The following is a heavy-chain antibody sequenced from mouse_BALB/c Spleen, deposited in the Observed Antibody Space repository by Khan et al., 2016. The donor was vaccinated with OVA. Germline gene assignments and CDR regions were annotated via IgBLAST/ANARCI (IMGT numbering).Heavy chain of an antibody. CDR3: ARRGVYGIFAY. D-gene: IGHD2-1*01. CDR1: GYTFTTYW. Sequence: VQLQQSGAELAKPGASVKMSCKASGYTFTTYWMHWVKQRPGQGLDWIGYINPSTGYTEYNQKFKDKATLTADKSSNTAYMQLNSLTSEDSAVYYCARRGVYGIFAYWGQGTLVTVSA. V-gene: IGHV1-7*01. CDR2: INPSTGYT. J-gene: IGHJ3*01.